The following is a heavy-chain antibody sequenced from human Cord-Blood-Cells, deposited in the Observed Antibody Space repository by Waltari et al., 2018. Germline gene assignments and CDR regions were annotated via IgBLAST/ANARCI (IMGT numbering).Heavy chain of an antibody. D-gene: IGHD1-26*01. V-gene: IGHV4-34*01. J-gene: IGHJ4*02. Sequence: QVQLQQWGAGLLKPSETLSLTCAVYGGSFSGYYWSWIRKPQGRGLEWIGEINHSGSTNYNPSLKSRVTISVDTSKNRFSLKLSSVTAADTAVYYCARGRTGSQLDYWGQGTLVTVSS. CDR2: INHSGST. CDR1: GGSFSGYY. CDR3: ARGRTGSQLDY.